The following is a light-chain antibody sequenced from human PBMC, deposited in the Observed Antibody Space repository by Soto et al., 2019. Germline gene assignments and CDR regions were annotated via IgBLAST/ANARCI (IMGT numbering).Light chain of an antibody. Sequence: EIVLTQSPATLSLSPWERATLSCRASRSVSDYLAWYQQKPGQSPRLLIYGASSRATGIPDRFSGSGSGTDFTLTISRLEPEDFAVYYCQQYGSSRWTFGQGTRLEIK. CDR2: GAS. CDR1: RSVSDY. CDR3: QQYGSSRWT. V-gene: IGKV3-20*01. J-gene: IGKJ5*01.